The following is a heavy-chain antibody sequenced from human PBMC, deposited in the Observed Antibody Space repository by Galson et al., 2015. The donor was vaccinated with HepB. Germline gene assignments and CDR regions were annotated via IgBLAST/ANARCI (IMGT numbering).Heavy chain of an antibody. V-gene: IGHV3-21*01. J-gene: IGHJ4*02. CDR3: ARPRDGGLYSATAY. CDR2: ISSSSSSI. D-gene: IGHD5-12*01. CDR1: GFTFSGYT. Sequence: SLRLSCAASGFTFSGYTMNWVRQAPGKGLEWVSSISSSSSSIYYADSVKGRFTISRDNTKNSLYLQMNSLRAEDTAVYYCARPRDGGLYSATAYWGQGTLVTVSS.